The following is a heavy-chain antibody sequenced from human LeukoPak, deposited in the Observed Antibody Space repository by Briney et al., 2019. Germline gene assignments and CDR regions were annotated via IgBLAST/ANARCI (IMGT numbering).Heavy chain of an antibody. Sequence: GGSLRLSCAASGFTFDDYGMSWVRQAPGKGLEWDSGINWNGGSTGYADSVKGRFTISRDNAKNSLYLQMNSLRAEDTASYYCARDRGIQLWFGPGYMDVWGKGTTVTVSS. V-gene: IGHV3-20*04. CDR3: ARDRGIQLWFGPGYMDV. CDR2: INWNGGST. D-gene: IGHD5-18*01. J-gene: IGHJ6*03. CDR1: GFTFDDYG.